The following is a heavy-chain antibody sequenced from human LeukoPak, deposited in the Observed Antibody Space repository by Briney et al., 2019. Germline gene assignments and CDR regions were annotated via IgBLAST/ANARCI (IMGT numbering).Heavy chain of an antibody. D-gene: IGHD3-22*01. CDR3: TRDLTYYYDRTTQRAFDI. CDR1: GFSLSSSGVG. Sequence: PTLVKPTQTLTLTCTLSGFSLSSSGVGVSWIRQPPGKALEWLALIYWNDDEHYSPSLKSRLTITKDTSKNQVFLTMTNMDPVDTATYFCTRDLTYYYDRTTQRAFDIWGQGTMATVSS. CDR2: IYWNDDE. V-gene: IGHV2-5*01. J-gene: IGHJ3*02.